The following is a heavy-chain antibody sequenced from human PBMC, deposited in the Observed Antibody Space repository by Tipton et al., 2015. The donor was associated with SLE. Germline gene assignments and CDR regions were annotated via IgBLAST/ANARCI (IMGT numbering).Heavy chain of an antibody. CDR2: IYSGGST. V-gene: IGHV3-53*01. Sequence: GSLRLSCAASGFTVSSNYMSWVRQAPGKGLEWVSVIYSGGSTYYADSVKGRFTISRDNSKNTLYLQMNSLRAEDTAVYYCARALVGYSYGYYYYYYMDVWGKGTTVTVSS. CDR3: ARALVGYSYGYYYYYYMDV. CDR1: GFTVSSNY. J-gene: IGHJ6*03. D-gene: IGHD5-18*01.